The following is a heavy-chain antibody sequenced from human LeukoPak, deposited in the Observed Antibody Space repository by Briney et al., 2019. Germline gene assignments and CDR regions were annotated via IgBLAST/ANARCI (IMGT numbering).Heavy chain of an antibody. CDR1: GGSISGYY. D-gene: IGHD1/OR15-1a*01. Sequence: PSETLSLTCTVSGGSISGYYWSWIRQPAGKGLEWIGRIYASGSTNYNPSLKSRVTMSVDTSKNQFSLKLTSVTAADTAVYYCARGGNSGQQNYWGQGTLVTVSS. CDR3: ARGGNSGQQNY. V-gene: IGHV4-4*07. CDR2: IYASGST. J-gene: IGHJ4*02.